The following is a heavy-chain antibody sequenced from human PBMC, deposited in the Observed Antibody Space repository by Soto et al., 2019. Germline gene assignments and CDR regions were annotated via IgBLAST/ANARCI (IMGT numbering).Heavy chain of an antibody. J-gene: IGHJ3*02. CDR2: IGTAGDT. CDR3: AREGVYCSSTSCYTSAFDI. CDR1: GFTFSSYD. V-gene: IGHV3-13*01. D-gene: IGHD2-2*02. Sequence: GGSLRLSCGASGFTFSSYDMHWVRQATGKGLEWVSAIGTAGDTYYPGSVKGRFTISRENAKNSLYLQMNSLRAGDTAVYYCAREGVYCSSTSCYTSAFDIWGQGTMVTVSS.